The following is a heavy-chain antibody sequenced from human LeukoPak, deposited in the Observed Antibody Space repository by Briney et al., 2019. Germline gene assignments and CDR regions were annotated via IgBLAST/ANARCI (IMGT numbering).Heavy chain of an antibody. J-gene: IGHJ4*02. D-gene: IGHD4-17*01. CDR1: GGSISSYY. Sequence: KPSETLSLTCTVSGGSISSYYWSWIRQPAGKGLEWIARIYTSGSTNYNPSLKSRVTMSVDTSKNQFSLKLSSVTAADTAVYYCARASTRRTTVTTFLDWGQGTLVTVSP. V-gene: IGHV4-4*07. CDR3: ARASTRRTTVTTFLD. CDR2: IYTSGST.